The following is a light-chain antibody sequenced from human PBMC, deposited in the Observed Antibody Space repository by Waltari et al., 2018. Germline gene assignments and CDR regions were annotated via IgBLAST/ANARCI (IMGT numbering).Light chain of an antibody. CDR3: QSYDSSLSVVV. Sequence: QSILTQPPSVSGAPGQRVTISFTGRSPNIGATSCVHRYPQLPGTAPKHLIYGNSNRPSGVPDRFSGSKSGTSASLAITGLQAEDEADYYCQSYDSSLSVVVFGGGTKLTVL. CDR1: SPNIGATSC. CDR2: GNS. V-gene: IGLV1-40*01. J-gene: IGLJ2*01.